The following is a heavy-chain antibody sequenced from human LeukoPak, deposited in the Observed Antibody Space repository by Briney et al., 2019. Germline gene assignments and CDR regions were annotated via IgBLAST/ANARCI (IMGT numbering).Heavy chain of an antibody. CDR1: GFTFSSYG. J-gene: IGHJ4*02. Sequence: GRSLRLSCAASGFTFSSYGMHWVRQAPGKGLEWVAVISYDGSNKYYADSVKGRFTISRDNSKNTLYLQMNSLRAEDTAVYYCAKDRDSSSSDYWGQGTLVTVSS. CDR2: ISYDGSNK. D-gene: IGHD6-6*01. V-gene: IGHV3-30*18. CDR3: AKDRDSSSSDY.